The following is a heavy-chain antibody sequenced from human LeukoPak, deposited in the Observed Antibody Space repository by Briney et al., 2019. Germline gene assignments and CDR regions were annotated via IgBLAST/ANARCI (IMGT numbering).Heavy chain of an antibody. V-gene: IGHV1-2*02. D-gene: IGHD2-15*01. CDR1: GYTFTGYY. CDR2: INPNSGGT. Sequence: APVKVSFKASGYTFTGYYMHWVRQAPGQGLEWMGWINPNSGGTNYAQKFQGRVTMTRDTSISTAYMELSRLRSDDTAVYYCARAACSGGSCHLFDYWGQGTLVTVSS. J-gene: IGHJ4*02. CDR3: ARAACSGGSCHLFDY.